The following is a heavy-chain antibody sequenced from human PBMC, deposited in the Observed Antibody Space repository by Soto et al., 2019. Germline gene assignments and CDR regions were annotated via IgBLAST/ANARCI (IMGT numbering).Heavy chain of an antibody. D-gene: IGHD4-17*01. CDR2: ISYDGSNK. Sequence: VQLVESGGGVVQPGRSLRLSCAASGFTFSSYGMHWVRQAPGKGLEWVAVISYDGSNKYYADSVKGRFTISRDNSKNTLYLQRNSLRAEDTAVYYCAKAHIKATVTTGLDYWGQGTLVTVSS. V-gene: IGHV3-30*18. J-gene: IGHJ4*02. CDR3: AKAHIKATVTTGLDY. CDR1: GFTFSSYG.